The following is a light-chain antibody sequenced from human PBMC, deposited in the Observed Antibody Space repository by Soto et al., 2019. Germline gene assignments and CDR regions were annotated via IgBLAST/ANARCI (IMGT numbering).Light chain of an antibody. CDR1: QSISTY. J-gene: IGKJ1*01. Sequence: DIQMTQSPSSLSASVGDRVTITCRASQSISTYLHWYQQKPGTAPKLLIYATSNLQSGVPSRFSGSGSGTDFTLTISSLQPEDFATYYCQQAYSTPWTFGQGTKVEIK. V-gene: IGKV1-39*01. CDR3: QQAYSTPWT. CDR2: ATS.